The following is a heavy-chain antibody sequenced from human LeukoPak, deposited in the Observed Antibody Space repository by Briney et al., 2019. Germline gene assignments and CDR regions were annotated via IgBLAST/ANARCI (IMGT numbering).Heavy chain of an antibody. V-gene: IGHV3-33*01. CDR2: IWYDGSNK. D-gene: IGHD3-10*01. Sequence: PGRSLRLSCAASGFTFSSYGMHWVRQAPAKGLEWVAVIWYDGSNKYYADSVKGRFTISRDNSKNTLYLQMNSLRAEDTAVYYCARDSPLGTYGSGSYLDYWGQGTLVTVSS. CDR1: GFTFSSYG. J-gene: IGHJ4*02. CDR3: ARDSPLGTYGSGSYLDY.